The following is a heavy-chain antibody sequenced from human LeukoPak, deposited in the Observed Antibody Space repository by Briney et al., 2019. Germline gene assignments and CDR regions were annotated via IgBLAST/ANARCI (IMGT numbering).Heavy chain of an antibody. CDR1: GFTFSSYW. CDR2: IKQDGSEK. J-gene: IGHJ4*02. V-gene: IGHV3-7*01. CDR3: AAGTTGGWSEPFDY. Sequence: GGSLRLSCAASGFTFSSYWMSWVRQAPGKGLEWVANIKQDGSEKYYVDSVKGRLTISRDNAKNSLYLQMNSLRAEDTAVYYCAAGTTGGWSEPFDYWGQGTLVSVSS. D-gene: IGHD6-19*01.